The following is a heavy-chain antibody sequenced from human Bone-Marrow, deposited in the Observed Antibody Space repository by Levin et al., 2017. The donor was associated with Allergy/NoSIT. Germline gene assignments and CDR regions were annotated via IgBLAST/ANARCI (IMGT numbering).Heavy chain of an antibody. CDR2: VFHTGST. V-gene: IGHV4-59*11. CDR3: ARSGGVATPWFDT. Sequence: GSLRLSCTVSGGSITTHYWNWLRQPPGKGLEWIGHVFHTGSTSYNPSLKSRVPISVDTSKNQFSLILTSLTAADTAVYFWARSGGVATPWFDTWGQGTLVTVSS. J-gene: IGHJ5*02. D-gene: IGHD3-16*01. CDR1: GGSITTHY.